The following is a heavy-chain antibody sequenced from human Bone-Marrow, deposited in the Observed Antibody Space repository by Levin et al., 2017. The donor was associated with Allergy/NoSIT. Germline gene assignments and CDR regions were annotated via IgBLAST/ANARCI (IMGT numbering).Heavy chain of an antibody. J-gene: IGHJ6*02. CDR1: GFTFSSYG. D-gene: IGHD1-26*01. V-gene: IGHV3-30*18. CDR2: ISYDGSNK. CDR3: AKESYSGSYYGYTVYYYYYYGMDV. Sequence: LSLTCAASGFTFSSYGMHWVRQAPGKGLEWVAVISYDGSNKYYADSVKGRFTISRDNSKNTLYLQMNSLRAEDTAVYYCAKESYSGSYYGYTVYYYYYYGMDVWGQGTTVTVSS.